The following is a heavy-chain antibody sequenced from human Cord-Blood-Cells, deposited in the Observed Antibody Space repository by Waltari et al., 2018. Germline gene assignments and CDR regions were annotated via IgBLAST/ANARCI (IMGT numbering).Heavy chain of an antibody. CDR1: GYTLTELS. V-gene: IGHV1-24*01. CDR3: ATDHRYCSGGSCSFYWYFDL. Sequence: QVQLVQSGAEVKKPGASVKVSCKVSGYTLTELSMHWVRQAPGKGLAWMGGFDPEDGETIYAQKFQGRVTMTEDTSTDTAYMELSSLRSEDTAVYYCATDHRYCSGGSCSFYWYFDLWGRGTLVTVSS. J-gene: IGHJ2*01. CDR2: FDPEDGET. D-gene: IGHD2-15*01.